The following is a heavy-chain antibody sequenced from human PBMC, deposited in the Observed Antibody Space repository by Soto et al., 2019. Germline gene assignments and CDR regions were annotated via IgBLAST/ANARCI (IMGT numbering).Heavy chain of an antibody. CDR2: ISSSGASI. Sequence: GGSLRLSCAASGFTFSDYYMSWIRQAPGKGLEWVSYISSSGASIYYADSVKGRFTISRDNTENSLSLQMNSLRAEDTAVYYCVRGGWSSSGGIAASWGQGTLVTVSS. J-gene: IGHJ5*02. D-gene: IGHD3-3*01. V-gene: IGHV3-11*01. CDR3: VRGGWSSSGGIAAS. CDR1: GFTFSDYY.